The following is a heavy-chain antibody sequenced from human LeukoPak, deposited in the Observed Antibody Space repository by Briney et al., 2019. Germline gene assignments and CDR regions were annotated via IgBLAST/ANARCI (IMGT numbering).Heavy chain of an antibody. CDR2: INGDNGNT. CDR3: ARSSSGTYHY. D-gene: IGHD3-10*01. CDR1: GYNFASYT. J-gene: IGHJ4*02. Sequence: EASVKVSCKTSGYNFASYTMHWLRQAPGQSPEWMGSINGDNGNTKYSEKFQGRVTFTRDTSASSAYMELSRLRSEDTAVYSCARSSSGTYHYWGQGTLVTVSS. V-gene: IGHV1-3*01.